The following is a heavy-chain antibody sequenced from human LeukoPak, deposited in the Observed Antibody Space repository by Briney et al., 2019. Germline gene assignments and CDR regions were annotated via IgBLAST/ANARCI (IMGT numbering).Heavy chain of an antibody. V-gene: IGHV3-30-3*01. Sequence: PGRSLRLSCAASGFTFSSYAMHWVRQAPGKGLEWVAVISYDGSNKYYADSVRGRFTISRDNSRNTLFLQVNSLRLEDTAVYYCAKGRNYGSGSSTPHYDYWGQRTLVIVSS. CDR3: AKGRNYGSGSSTPHYDY. D-gene: IGHD3-10*01. J-gene: IGHJ4*02. CDR1: GFTFSSYA. CDR2: ISYDGSNK.